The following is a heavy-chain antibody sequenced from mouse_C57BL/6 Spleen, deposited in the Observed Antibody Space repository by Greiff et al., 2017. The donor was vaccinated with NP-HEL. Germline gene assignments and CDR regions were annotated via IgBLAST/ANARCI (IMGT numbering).Heavy chain of an antibody. CDR2: IDPSDSYT. CDR3: ARRNLYYYAMDY. V-gene: IGHV1-69*01. D-gene: IGHD5-1*01. J-gene: IGHJ4*01. CDR1: GYTFTSYW. Sequence: VKLQQPGAELVMPGASVKLSCKASGYTFTSYWMHWVKQRPGQGLEWIGEIDPSDSYTNYNQKFKGKSTLTVDKSSSTAYMQLSSLTSEDSAVYYCARRNLYYYAMDYWGQGTSVTVSS.